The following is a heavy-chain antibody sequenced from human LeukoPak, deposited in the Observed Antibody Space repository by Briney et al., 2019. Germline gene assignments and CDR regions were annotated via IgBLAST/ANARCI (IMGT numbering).Heavy chain of an antibody. CDR1: GGAFSGYY. CDR2: INHSGST. D-gene: IGHD2/OR15-2a*01. V-gene: IGHV4-34*01. CDR3: ARGTTFDY. Sequence: SETLSLTCAVYGGAFSGYYWSWIRQPPGKGLEWIGEINHSGSTNYNPSLKSRVTISVDTSKNQFSLKLSSVTAADTAVYYCARGTTFDYWGQGTLVTVSS. J-gene: IGHJ4*02.